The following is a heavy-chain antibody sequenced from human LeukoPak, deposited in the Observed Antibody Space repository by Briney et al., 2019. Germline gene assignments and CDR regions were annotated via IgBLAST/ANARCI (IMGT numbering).Heavy chain of an antibody. CDR3: AGYDHTTYLAY. CDR1: GVSISSNY. V-gene: IGHV4-59*13. J-gene: IGHJ4*02. Sequence: SETLSLTCTVSGVSISSNYWSWIRQPPGQGLEWIGYIHYSGSTNYNPSLKSRVTISSDTSRNHISLIVTSVTAADTAVYYCAGYDHTTYLAYWGQGTLVTVSS. CDR2: IHYSGST. D-gene: IGHD1-14*01.